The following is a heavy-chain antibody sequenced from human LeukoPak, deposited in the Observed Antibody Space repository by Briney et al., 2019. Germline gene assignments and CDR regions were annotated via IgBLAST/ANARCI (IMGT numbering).Heavy chain of an antibody. CDR1: GGSISSYY. Sequence: SETLSLTCTVSGGSISSYYWSWIRQPPGKGLEWIGYIYCSGSTNYNPSLKSRVTISVDTSKNQFSLKLSSVTAADTAVYYCARTLGTYYYDSSGYYSYYFDYWGQGTLVTVSS. CDR2: IYCSGST. CDR3: ARTLGTYYYDSSGYYSYYFDY. J-gene: IGHJ4*02. V-gene: IGHV4-59*01. D-gene: IGHD3-22*01.